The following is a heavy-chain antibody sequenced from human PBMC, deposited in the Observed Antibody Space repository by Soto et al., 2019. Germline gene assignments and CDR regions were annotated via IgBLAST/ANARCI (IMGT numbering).Heavy chain of an antibody. CDR2: YNWNSGSI. J-gene: IGHJ6*02. V-gene: IGHV3-9*01. CDR3: ANDRGSGSSAANYYYYGMDV. Sequence: EEQLVESGGGLVQPGRSLRLSCAASGFTFDDYAMHWVPHAPGKGLESVSGYNWNSGSIGYAVSVKGRFTISRDNAKTSIYQQMISLRAEDTALYYCANDRGSGSSAANYYYYGMDVWGQGTTVTVSS. CDR1: GFTFDDYA. D-gene: IGHD3-10*01.